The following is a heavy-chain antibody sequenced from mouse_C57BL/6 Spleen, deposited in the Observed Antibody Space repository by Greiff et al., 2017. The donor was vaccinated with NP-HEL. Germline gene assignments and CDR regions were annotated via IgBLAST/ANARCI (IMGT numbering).Heavy chain of an antibody. CDR2: VYPYNGGT. CDR3: ARSPHYGNYRDWFAY. D-gene: IGHD2-1*01. CDR1: GFTFTDYY. V-gene: IGHV1-36*01. Sequence: EVQLQQSGPVLVKPGPSVKISCKASGFTFTDYYMHWVKQSHGKSLEWIGLVYPYNGGTSYNQKFKGKATLTVDTSSSTAYMELNSLTSEDSAVYYCARSPHYGNYRDWFAYWGQGTLVTVSA. J-gene: IGHJ3*01.